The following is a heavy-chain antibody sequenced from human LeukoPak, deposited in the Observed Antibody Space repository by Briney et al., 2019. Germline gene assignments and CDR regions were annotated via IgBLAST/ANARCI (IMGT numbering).Heavy chain of an antibody. CDR1: GFTFSSYS. V-gene: IGHV3-21*01. CDR3: ARAYVVVPAALDY. CDR2: ISSSSSYI. Sequence: GGSLRLSCAASGFTFSSYSMNWVRQAPGKGLEWVSSISSSSSYIYYEDSVKGRFTISRDNAKNSLYLQMSSLRAEDTAVYYCARAYVVVPAALDYWGQGTLVTVSS. D-gene: IGHD2-2*01. J-gene: IGHJ4*02.